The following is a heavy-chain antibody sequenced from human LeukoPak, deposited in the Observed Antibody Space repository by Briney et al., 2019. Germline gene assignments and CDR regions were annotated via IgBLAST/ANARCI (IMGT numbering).Heavy chain of an antibody. Sequence: GGSLRLSCAASGFPFSSYEMNWVRQAPGKGLEWVSYIGSDGNIVYYADSLKGRFTISRDNAKNSLYLQMNSLRAEDTAIYYCARDIADYGDAFDIWGQGTMVTVSS. CDR3: ARDIADYGDAFDI. CDR1: GFPFSSYE. V-gene: IGHV3-48*03. CDR2: IGSDGNIV. D-gene: IGHD4-17*01. J-gene: IGHJ3*02.